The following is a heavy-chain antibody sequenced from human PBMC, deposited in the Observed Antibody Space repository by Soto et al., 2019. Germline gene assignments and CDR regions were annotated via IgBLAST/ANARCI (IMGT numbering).Heavy chain of an antibody. J-gene: IGHJ4*02. Sequence: QVQLQESGPGLVKPSQTLSLTCTVSGVYISSGGYYWSWIRQPPGKGLEWIGYIYYSGSNYYNPSLKSRVTISVDTSKNQFSLKLSSVTAADTAVYYGARETVTAPSIDYWGQGTLVTVSS. CDR1: GVYISSGGYY. V-gene: IGHV4-31*03. CDR2: IYYSGSN. D-gene: IGHD4-17*01. CDR3: ARETVTAPSIDY.